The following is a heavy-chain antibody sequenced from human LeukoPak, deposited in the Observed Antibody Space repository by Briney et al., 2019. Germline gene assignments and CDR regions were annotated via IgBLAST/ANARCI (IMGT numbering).Heavy chain of an antibody. D-gene: IGHD1-26*01. Sequence: GGSLRLSCAASGFTFSDYYMSWIRQAPGKGLEWVLYISSSGGNIYYADSVKGRFTISRDNAKYSLYLQMNSLRAEDTAVYYCASSGSYGGPVYYFDYWGQGTLVTVSS. V-gene: IGHV3-11*01. J-gene: IGHJ4*02. CDR2: ISSSGGNI. CDR1: GFTFSDYY. CDR3: ASSGSYGGPVYYFDY.